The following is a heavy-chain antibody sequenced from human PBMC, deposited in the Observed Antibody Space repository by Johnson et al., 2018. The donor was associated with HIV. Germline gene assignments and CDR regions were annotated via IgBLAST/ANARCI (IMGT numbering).Heavy chain of an antibody. CDR3: ARDEGVWAARPEDAFDV. CDR2: ISYDGSNK. Sequence: VESGGGVVQPGRSLRLSCAASGFAFTSYAMHWVRQAPGKGLEWVAVISYDGSNKYYRDSVKGRFTISSDNSKNTLYLEINSLRVEDTAVYYCARDEGVWAARPEDAFDVWGQGTMVTVSS. CDR1: GFAFTSYA. V-gene: IGHV3-30*04. D-gene: IGHD6-6*01. J-gene: IGHJ3*01.